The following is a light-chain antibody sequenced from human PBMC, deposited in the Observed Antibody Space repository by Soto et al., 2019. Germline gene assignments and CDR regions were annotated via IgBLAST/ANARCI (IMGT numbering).Light chain of an antibody. CDR1: SSYVGAYNY. CDR2: DVS. V-gene: IGLV2-14*03. CDR3: NSFTTSRTLV. Sequence: QAVVTQPASVSGSPGQSITISCTGTSSYVGAYNYVSWYQHHPGKAPTLMIYDVSNRPSGVSNRFSGSKSGNTASLTISGLQDVDEAEYYCNSFTTSRTLVFGGGTKLTVL. J-gene: IGLJ2*01.